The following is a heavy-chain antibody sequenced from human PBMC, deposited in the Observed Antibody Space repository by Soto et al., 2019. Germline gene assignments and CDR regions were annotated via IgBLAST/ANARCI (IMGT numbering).Heavy chain of an antibody. CDR2: IYYSGST. D-gene: IGHD3-10*01. CDR3: ARGLWFGELLYSYYYYGMDV. J-gene: IGHJ6*02. CDR1: GGSISSGDYY. Sequence: SETLSLTCTVSGGSISSGDYYWSWIRQPPGKGLEWIGYIYYSGSTYYNPSLKSRVTISVDTSKNQFSLKLSSVTAADTAVYYCARGLWFGELLYSYYYYGMDVWGQGTTVTVSS. V-gene: IGHV4-30-4*01.